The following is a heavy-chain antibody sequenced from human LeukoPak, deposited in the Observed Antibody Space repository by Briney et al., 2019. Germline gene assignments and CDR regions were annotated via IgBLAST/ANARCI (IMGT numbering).Heavy chain of an antibody. CDR1: GYTFTGYY. V-gene: IGHV1-2*02. CDR2: INPNSGGT. J-gene: IGHJ4*02. Sequence: ASVKVSCEASGYTFTGYYMHWVRQAPGQGLEWMGWINPNSGGTSYAQKFQGRVTMTRDTSISTAYMELSRLRSDDTAVYYCARDYGGNGEFHDYWGQGTLVTVFS. D-gene: IGHD3-10*01. CDR3: ARDYGGNGEFHDY.